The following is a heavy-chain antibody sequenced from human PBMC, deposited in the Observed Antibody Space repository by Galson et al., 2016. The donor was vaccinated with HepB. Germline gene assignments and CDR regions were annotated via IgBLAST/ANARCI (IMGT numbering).Heavy chain of an antibody. CDR3: VSWMSLISY. CDR2: ISKNGRAI. V-gene: IGHV3-30*03. D-gene: IGHD2-8*01. J-gene: IGHJ4*02. Sequence: SLRLSCAASGFTFSSYSIHWVRQAPGKGLEWVAVISKNGRAISYADSVKGRFTISRDNSKNTLYLQMNSLTAEDTAIYYCVSWMSLISYWGQGTLVTVSS. CDR1: GFTFSSYS.